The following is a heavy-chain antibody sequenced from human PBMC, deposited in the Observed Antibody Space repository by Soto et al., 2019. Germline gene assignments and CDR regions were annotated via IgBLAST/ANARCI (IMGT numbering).Heavy chain of an antibody. CDR1: GGSISGSYYY. CDR3: ARDVEYSRSWGMDV. CDR2: VFYTGFT. Sequence: SETLSLTCAVSGGSISGSYYYWGWLRQSPGKGPEWIGSVFYTGFTSYNPSLESRVSVSVDTSKNQFSLKLSAVTAADTAVYYCARDVEYSRSWGMDVWGQGTTVIVSS. D-gene: IGHD6-6*01. V-gene: IGHV4-39*07. J-gene: IGHJ6*02.